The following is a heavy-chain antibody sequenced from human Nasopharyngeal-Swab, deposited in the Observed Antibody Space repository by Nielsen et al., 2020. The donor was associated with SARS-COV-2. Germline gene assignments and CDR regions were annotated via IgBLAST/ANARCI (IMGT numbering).Heavy chain of an antibody. D-gene: IGHD1-26*01. CDR3: ARGTVGARGDEAFDI. V-gene: IGHV5-51*01. CDR1: RSIFTTYW. J-gene: IGHJ3*02. CDR2: IYPADSDT. Sequence: GESLKISCKGSRSIFTTYWIGWVRQMPGQGLEWMGIIYPADSDTRYSPSFQGQVTLSADTSITTAYLQWSSLKASDTAMYYCARGTVGARGDEAFDIWGQGTMVTVSS.